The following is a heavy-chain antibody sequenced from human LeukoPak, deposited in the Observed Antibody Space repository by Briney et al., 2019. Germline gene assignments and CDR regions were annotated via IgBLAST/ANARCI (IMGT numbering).Heavy chain of an antibody. Sequence: PGGSLRLSCAASGFTFSSYAMSGVRQAPGKGREWVSAISGSGGSTFYADSVKGRFTISRDNSKNTLYLQMNSLRAEDTAVYYCAKSDSSGWFFDYWGQGTLVTVSS. D-gene: IGHD6-19*01. CDR3: AKSDSSGWFFDY. CDR2: ISGSGGST. J-gene: IGHJ4*02. V-gene: IGHV3-23*01. CDR1: GFTFSSYA.